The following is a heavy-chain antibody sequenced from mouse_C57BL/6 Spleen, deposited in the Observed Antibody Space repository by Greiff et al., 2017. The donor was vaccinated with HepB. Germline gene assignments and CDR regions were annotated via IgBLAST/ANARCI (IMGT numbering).Heavy chain of an antibody. V-gene: IGHV5-9*01. CDR1: GFTFSSYT. CDR2: ISGGGGNT. Sequence: EVKLMESGGGLVKPGGSLKLSCAASGFTFSSYTMSWVRQTPEKRLEWVATISGGGGNTYYPDSVKGRFTISRDNAKNTLYLQMSSLRSEDTALYYCARQEGFAYWGQGTLVTVSA. J-gene: IGHJ3*01. CDR3: ARQEGFAY.